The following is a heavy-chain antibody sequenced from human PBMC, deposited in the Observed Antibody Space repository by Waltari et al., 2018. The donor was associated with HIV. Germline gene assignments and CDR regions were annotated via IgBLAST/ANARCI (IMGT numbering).Heavy chain of an antibody. CDR2: IKQDGSEK. V-gene: IGHV3-7*01. CDR3: ARDLYSSGWGYFDY. J-gene: IGHJ4*02. Sequence: EVQLVESGGGLVQPGGSLRLSCAAPGLTFSSYWMSWVRQAPGKGLEWVANIKQDGSEKYYVDSVKGRFTISRDNAKNSLYLQMNSLRAEDTAVYYCARDLYSSGWGYFDYWGQGTLVTVSS. CDR1: GLTFSSYW. D-gene: IGHD6-19*01.